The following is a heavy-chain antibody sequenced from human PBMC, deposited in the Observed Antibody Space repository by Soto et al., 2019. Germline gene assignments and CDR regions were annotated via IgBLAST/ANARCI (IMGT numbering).Heavy chain of an antibody. CDR3: ARATTMNWFDP. V-gene: IGHV4-61*01. Sequence: QVQLQESGPGLVKPSETLSLTCTVSGGSVSSGSYYWSWIRQPPGKGLEWIGYIYYSGSTNYNPSLKSRVTISVDTSKNQFSLKLSSVTAADTDVYYCARATTMNWFDPWGQGTLVTVSS. CDR2: IYYSGST. D-gene: IGHD3-10*01. J-gene: IGHJ5*02. CDR1: GGSVSSGSYY.